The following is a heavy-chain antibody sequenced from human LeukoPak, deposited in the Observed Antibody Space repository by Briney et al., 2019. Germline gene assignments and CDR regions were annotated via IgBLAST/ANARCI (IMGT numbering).Heavy chain of an antibody. CDR3: ARHFVLGSHSHRWFDP. J-gene: IGHJ5*02. CDR2: IYYSGST. D-gene: IGHD2-8*01. CDR1: GGSISSSSYY. Sequence: SETLSLTCTVSGGSISSSSYYWGWIRQPPGKGLEWIGSIYYSGSTYYNPSLKSRVTISVDTSKNQFSLKLSSVTAADTAVYYCARHFVLGSHSHRWFDPWGQGTLVTVSS. V-gene: IGHV4-39*01.